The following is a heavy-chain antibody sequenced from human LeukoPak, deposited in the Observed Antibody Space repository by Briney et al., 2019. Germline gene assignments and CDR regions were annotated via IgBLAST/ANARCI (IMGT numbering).Heavy chain of an antibody. D-gene: IGHD5-24*01. CDR1: GGSISSHC. J-gene: IGHJ4*02. Sequence: SETLSLTCTVSGGSISSHCWSWIRQSPGKGLEWIGYVCYSGSTNYNPSLKSRVTISVDTSKNQFSLNLSSVTAADTAVYYCARGDGYNRYWGQGTLLPVSS. CDR2: VCYSGST. V-gene: IGHV4-59*11. CDR3: ARGDGYNRY.